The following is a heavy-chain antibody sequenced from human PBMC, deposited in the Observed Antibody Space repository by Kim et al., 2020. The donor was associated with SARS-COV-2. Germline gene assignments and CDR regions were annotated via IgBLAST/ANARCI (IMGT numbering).Heavy chain of an antibody. D-gene: IGHD3-22*01. CDR3: AKGVRRITMIVVGD. J-gene: IGHJ4*02. Sequence: AVPGKGRFTISRDNSKNTLYLQMNRLRDEDTAVYYCAKGVRRITMIVVGDWGQGTLVTVSS. V-gene: IGHV3-23*01.